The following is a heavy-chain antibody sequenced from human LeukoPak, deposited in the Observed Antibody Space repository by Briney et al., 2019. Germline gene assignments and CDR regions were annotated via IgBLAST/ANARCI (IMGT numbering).Heavy chain of an antibody. CDR2: ISCLSGTI. CDR1: GFTFSMYS. D-gene: IGHD1-26*01. CDR3: AGDQGGPTAY. J-gene: IGHJ4*02. V-gene: IGHV3-48*01. Sequence: GGSLSLSCAASGFTFSMYSMNWVRQAPGKGVEWVSYISCLSGTIEYADSVKGRFTISRDNGKNSLYLQMNSLRAEDTAIYYCAGDQGGPTAYWGQGTLVTVSS.